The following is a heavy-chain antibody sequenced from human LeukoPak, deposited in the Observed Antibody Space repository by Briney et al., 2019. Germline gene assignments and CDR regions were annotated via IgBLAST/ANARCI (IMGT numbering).Heavy chain of an antibody. V-gene: IGHV4-30-4*01. D-gene: IGHD2-8*01. CDR3: ATLPLDLLYYDP. CDR2: IYYSGST. Sequence: SQTLSLTCTLSLGSPTGGDYYSSSGSQPPGESLEWIGYIYYSGSTYYNPSLKSRVTISVDTSKNQFSLKLSSVTAADTAVYYCATLPLDLLYYDPWGQGTLVTVSS. CDR1: LGSPTGGDYY. J-gene: IGHJ5*02.